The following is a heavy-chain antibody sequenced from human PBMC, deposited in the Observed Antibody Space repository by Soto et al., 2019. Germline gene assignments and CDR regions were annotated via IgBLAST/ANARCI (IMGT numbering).Heavy chain of an antibody. D-gene: IGHD3-3*01. J-gene: IGHJ4*02. CDR2: ISGSDGKT. CDR3: ARWSYLDY. V-gene: IGHV3-23*01. CDR1: VFSFVSYA. Sequence: PGWSLRLSCASSVFSFVSYALSWVRQAPGKGLEWVSTISGSDGKTFYADSVKGRFSISRDTSQSTLYLQMNSLRADDTAMYYCARWSYLDYWGQGTRVTVSS.